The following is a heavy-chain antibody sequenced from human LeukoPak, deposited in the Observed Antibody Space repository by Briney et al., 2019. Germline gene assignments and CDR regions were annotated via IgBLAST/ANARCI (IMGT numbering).Heavy chain of an antibody. D-gene: IGHD3-10*01. J-gene: IGHJ6*03. Sequence: GGSLRLSCAASGFTFSTYGTHWVRQAPGKGLEWVAVIAYDGKTTYYADSVKGRFTISRDNSKNTLYLQMNSLRAEDTAVYYCTKEGLGSGSYQGYYYYYMDVWGKGTTVTISS. V-gene: IGHV3-30*18. CDR1: GFTFSTYG. CDR3: TKEGLGSGSYQGYYYYYMDV. CDR2: IAYDGKTT.